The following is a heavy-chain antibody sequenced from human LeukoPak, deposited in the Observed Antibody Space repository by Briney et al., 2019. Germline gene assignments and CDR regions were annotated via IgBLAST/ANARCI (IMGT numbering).Heavy chain of an antibody. J-gene: IGHJ3*02. D-gene: IGHD2/OR15-2a*01. Sequence: GGSLRLSCAASGFTFRCYAMNWVGQAPGKRLEWVAVISYDGSNKYYADSVKGRFTISRDNSKNTLYLQMNSLRAEDTAVYYCARDWSTYYGFYDAFDIWGQGTMVTVSS. V-gene: IGHV3-30*04. CDR3: ARDWSTYYGFYDAFDI. CDR1: GFTFRCYA. CDR2: ISYDGSNK.